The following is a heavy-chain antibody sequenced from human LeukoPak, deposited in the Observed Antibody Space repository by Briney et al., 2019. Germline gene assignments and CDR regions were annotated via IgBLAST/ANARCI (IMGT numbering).Heavy chain of an antibody. V-gene: IGHV3-11*04. CDR1: GFTFSDYY. CDR2: ISSNGNTI. CDR3: AREMSSDIVVVPAAMTFDY. D-gene: IGHD2-2*01. Sequence: GGSLRLSCAASGFTFSDYYMSWIRQAPGKGLEWVSYISSNGNTIYYADSVKGRFTISRDNAENSLYLQMNSLRAEDTAVYYCAREMSSDIVVVPAAMTFDYWGQGTLVTVSS. J-gene: IGHJ4*02.